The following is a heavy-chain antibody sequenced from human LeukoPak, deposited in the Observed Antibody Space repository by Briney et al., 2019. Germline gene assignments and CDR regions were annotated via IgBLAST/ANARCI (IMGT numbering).Heavy chain of an antibody. V-gene: IGHV4-31*03. J-gene: IGHJ5*02. CDR2: IYYSGST. CDR1: GGSISSGGYY. CDR3: ARARDFLWFDP. Sequence: SETLSLTCTVSGGSISSGGYYWSWIRQHPGKGLEWIGYIYYSGSTYHNPSLKSRVTISVDTSKNQFSLKLSSVTAADTAVYYCARARDFLWFDPWGQGTLVTVSS. D-gene: IGHD2/OR15-2a*01.